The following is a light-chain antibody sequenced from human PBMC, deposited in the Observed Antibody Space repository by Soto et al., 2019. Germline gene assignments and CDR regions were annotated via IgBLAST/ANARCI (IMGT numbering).Light chain of an antibody. CDR1: QSVLYSSNNKNY. J-gene: IGKJ1*01. Sequence: DIVMTQSPDSLAVSLGERATINCKSSQSVLYSSNNKNYLAWYQQKPGQPPKLLIYWASTRESGVPDRFSGSGSGTDFTLTISSLQPEDVATYYCQKYNIAPWTFGQGTKVDI. CDR2: WAS. CDR3: QKYNIAPWT. V-gene: IGKV4-1*01.